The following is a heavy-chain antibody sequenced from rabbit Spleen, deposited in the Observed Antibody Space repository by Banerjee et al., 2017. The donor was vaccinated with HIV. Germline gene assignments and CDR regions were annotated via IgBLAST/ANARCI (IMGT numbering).Heavy chain of an antibody. Sequence: EESGGGLVKPGASLTLTCKASGFDFSVCGLSWVRQAPGKGLEWIGYIDPIFGRTYYASWVNGRFTISSHNAQNTLYLQLNSLTAADTATYFCVRDLGYDDYSEKGYFNLWGQGTLVTVS. CDR1: GFDFSVCG. V-gene: IGHV1S47*01. J-gene: IGHJ4*01. D-gene: IGHD2-1*01. CDR2: IDPIFGRT. CDR3: VRDLGYDDYSEKGYFNL.